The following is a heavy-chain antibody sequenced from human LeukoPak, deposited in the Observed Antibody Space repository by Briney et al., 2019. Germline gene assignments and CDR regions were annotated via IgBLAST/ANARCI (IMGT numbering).Heavy chain of an antibody. CDR1: GFTFDDYA. Sequence: QPGRSLRLSCAASGFTFDDYAMHWVRQAPGKGLEWVSGISWNSGNIGYADSVKGRFTISRDNAKNSLYLQMNSLRAEDTALYYCAKGLRFLEWLFDDGFDIWGQGTMVTVSS. CDR2: ISWNSGNI. V-gene: IGHV3-9*01. CDR3: AKGLRFLEWLFDDGFDI. J-gene: IGHJ3*02. D-gene: IGHD3-3*01.